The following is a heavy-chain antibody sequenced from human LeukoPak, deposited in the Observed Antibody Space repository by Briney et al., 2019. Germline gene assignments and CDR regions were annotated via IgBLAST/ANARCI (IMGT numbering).Heavy chain of an antibody. CDR3: AKDESYGDYVDY. J-gene: IGHJ4*02. D-gene: IGHD4-17*01. CDR2: ISGSGGST. Sequence: GGSLRLSCAASGFTVSSNYMSWVRQAPGKGLEWVSAISGSGGSTYYADSVKGRFTNSRDNSKNTLYLQMNSLRAEDTAVYYCAKDESYGDYVDYWGQGTLVTVSS. V-gene: IGHV3-23*01. CDR1: GFTVSSNY.